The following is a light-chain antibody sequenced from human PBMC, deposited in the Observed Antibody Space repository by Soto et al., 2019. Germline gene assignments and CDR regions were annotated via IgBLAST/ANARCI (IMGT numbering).Light chain of an antibody. CDR2: KAS. CDR1: QPISDW. V-gene: IGKV1-5*03. Sequence: DIQMTQSPSTLPASVGDRVTITCRASQPISDWLAWYQQKPGKVPKLLIYKASSLESGVPSRFSGSGSGTAFSLTISSLQSDDFSTYYCQQYHLYWTFGQGTKVDIK. J-gene: IGKJ1*01. CDR3: QQYHLYWT.